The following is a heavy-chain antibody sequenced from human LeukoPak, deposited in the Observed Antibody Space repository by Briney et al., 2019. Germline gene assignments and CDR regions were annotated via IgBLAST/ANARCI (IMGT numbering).Heavy chain of an antibody. Sequence: ASVKVSCKTSGYTFTGYYMHSVRQAPGQGLEWMGWINPNSGGTNYAQKFQGRVTMTRDTSISTAYMELSRLRSEDTAVYYCARVLPKERWFDPWGQGTLVTVSS. CDR2: INPNSGGT. CDR1: GYTFTGYY. CDR3: ARVLPKERWFDP. J-gene: IGHJ5*02. D-gene: IGHD5-18*01. V-gene: IGHV1-2*02.